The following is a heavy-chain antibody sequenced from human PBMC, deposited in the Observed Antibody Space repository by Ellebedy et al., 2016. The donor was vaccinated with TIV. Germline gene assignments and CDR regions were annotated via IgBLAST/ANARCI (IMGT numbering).Heavy chain of an antibody. Sequence: ASVQVSCXASGYTFTCYYMHWVRPAPAQGLEWMGWINTNSGGTNYAQKFQGWVTMTRDTSISTAYMQLSRLRSDDTAVYYCERGKLVAANNYYDYGMDVWGQGTTVTVSS. CDR1: GYTFTCYY. CDR3: ERGKLVAANNYYDYGMDV. D-gene: IGHD2-15*01. V-gene: IGHV1-2*04. J-gene: IGHJ6*02. CDR2: INTNSGGT.